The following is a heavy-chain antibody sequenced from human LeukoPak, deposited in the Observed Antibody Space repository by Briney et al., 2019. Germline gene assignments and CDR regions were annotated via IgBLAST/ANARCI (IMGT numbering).Heavy chain of an antibody. CDR3: ARSLLVVPDASGEHDAFDM. V-gene: IGHV1-18*01. CDR1: GYTFPSYG. CDR2: ISTYNGNT. Sequence: ASVKVSCKASGYTFPSYGISWVRQAPGQGLEWMGWISTYNGNTNSTQAFQGRVTLTTDTSTRTAYMELRSLTSDDTAVYYCARSLLVVPDASGEHDAFDMWGQGTMVTVSS. J-gene: IGHJ3*02. D-gene: IGHD2-8*02.